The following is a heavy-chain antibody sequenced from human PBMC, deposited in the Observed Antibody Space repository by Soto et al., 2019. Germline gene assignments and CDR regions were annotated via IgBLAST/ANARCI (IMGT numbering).Heavy chain of an antibody. Sequence: AAVKVSCKASGYTFTSYAMHWVRQAPGQRLEWMGWINAGNGNTKYTQKFQGRVTITRDTSASTAYMELSSLRSEDTAVYYCAREGLYVDIVATMRYYYYGMDVWGQGTKVTVS. J-gene: IGHJ6*02. D-gene: IGHD5-12*01. CDR3: AREGLYVDIVATMRYYYYGMDV. CDR2: INAGNGNT. CDR1: GYTFTSYA. V-gene: IGHV1-3*01.